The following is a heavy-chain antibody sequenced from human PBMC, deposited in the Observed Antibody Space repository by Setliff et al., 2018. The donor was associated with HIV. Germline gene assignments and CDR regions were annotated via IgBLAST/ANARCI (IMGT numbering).Heavy chain of an antibody. CDR3: ARGGTSSNWFRA. D-gene: IGHD2-2*01. V-gene: IGHV4-59*11. CDR1: GVSISSHY. Sequence: SETLSLTCTVSGVSISSHYWSWIRQPPGKGLEWIGEIYHSGSTNYNPSLKSRVTMSLDTSKNQLSLKLTSVTAADTAVYYCARGGTSSNWFRAWGQGTLVTVSS. J-gene: IGHJ5*02. CDR2: IYHSGST.